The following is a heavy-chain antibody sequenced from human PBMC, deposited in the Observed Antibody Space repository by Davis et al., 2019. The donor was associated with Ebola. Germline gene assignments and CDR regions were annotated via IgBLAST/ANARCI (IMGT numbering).Heavy chain of an antibody. CDR2: ISSNGGST. V-gene: IGHV3-64D*08. D-gene: IGHD3-10*01. J-gene: IGHJ6*02. Sequence: GESLKISCAASGFTFSSYAMHWVRQAPGKGLEYVSAISSNGGSTYYADSVKGRFTISRDNSKNTLYLQMSSLRAEDTAVYYCVKDRSGPWFGELLPKYYYYYGMDVWGQGTTVTVSS. CDR3: VKDRSGPWFGELLPKYYYYYGMDV. CDR1: GFTFSSYA.